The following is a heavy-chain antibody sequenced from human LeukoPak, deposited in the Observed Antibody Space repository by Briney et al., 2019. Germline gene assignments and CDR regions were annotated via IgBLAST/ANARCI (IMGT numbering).Heavy chain of an antibody. J-gene: IGHJ4*02. V-gene: IGHV2-70*11. CDR2: IDWDDDK. Sequence: SGPALVKPTQTLTLTCTFSGFSLSTSGMCVSWIRQPPGKALEWLARIDWDDDKYYTTSLKTRLTISKDTSKNQVVLKMTNMDPVDTGTYYCARIRLTGSGSYYFDSWGQGALVTVSS. CDR1: GFSLSTSGMC. CDR3: ARIRLTGSGSYYFDS. D-gene: IGHD1-26*01.